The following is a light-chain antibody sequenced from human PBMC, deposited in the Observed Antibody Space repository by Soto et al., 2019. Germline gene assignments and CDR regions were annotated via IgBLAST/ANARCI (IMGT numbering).Light chain of an antibody. J-gene: IGLJ1*01. V-gene: IGLV2-14*01. CDR3: SSYTSSSTYV. CDR1: SSDVGGYNY. CDR2: DVS. Sequence: QSVLTQPASVSGSPGQSITISCTGTSSDVGGYNYVSWYQQHPDKAPKLMIYDVSNRPSGVSNRFSGSKSGNTASLTISGLQADDEADYYCSSYTSSSTYVFGTG.